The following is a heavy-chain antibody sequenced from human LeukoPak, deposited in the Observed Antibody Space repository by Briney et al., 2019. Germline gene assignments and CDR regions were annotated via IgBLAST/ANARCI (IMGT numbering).Heavy chain of an antibody. CDR1: GDSVSSNNAA. CDR3: AWTRYSSGGAYYYGVDV. J-gene: IGHJ6*02. Sequence: SQTLSLTFAISGDSVSSNNAAWNWIRQSPSRGLEWLGRAYFRSKWFNDYAISVKSRITITSDTSKNQFSLQLNSVTPEDTAVYYCAWTRYSSGGAYYYGVDVWGQGTTVTVSS. V-gene: IGHV6-1*01. CDR2: AYFRSKWFN. D-gene: IGHD6-19*01.